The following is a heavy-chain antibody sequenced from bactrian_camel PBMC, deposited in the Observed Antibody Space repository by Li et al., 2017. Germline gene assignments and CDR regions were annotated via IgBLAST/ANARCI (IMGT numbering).Heavy chain of an antibody. D-gene: IGHD6*01. CDR2: ISASGDST. V-gene: IGHV3S40*01. J-gene: IGHJ4*01. CDR1: GFAFSTYY. Sequence: VQLVESGGGLVQPGGSLRLSCAASGFAFSTYYMSWVRQAPGKGLEWVSAISASGDSTYYADSVKGRFTVSRDNAKNTVYLQMDNLESEDTALYYCATPMWALKGGSWYDKYWGQGTQVTVS. CDR3: ATPMWALKGGSWYDKY.